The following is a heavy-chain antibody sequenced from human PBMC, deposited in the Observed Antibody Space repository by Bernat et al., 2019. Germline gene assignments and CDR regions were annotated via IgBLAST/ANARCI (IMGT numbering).Heavy chain of an antibody. Sequence: EVQLVESGGGLVQPGGSLRLSCAASGFTVSSNYMSWVRQAPGKGLEWVANINQDGSEKYYVDSVKGRFTISRDNAKNSLYLQMNSLRAEDTAVYYCARDREYYYYMDVWGKGTTVTVSS. J-gene: IGHJ6*03. CDR2: INQDGSEK. D-gene: IGHD1-26*01. V-gene: IGHV3-7*04. CDR3: ARDREYYYYMDV. CDR1: GFTVSSNY.